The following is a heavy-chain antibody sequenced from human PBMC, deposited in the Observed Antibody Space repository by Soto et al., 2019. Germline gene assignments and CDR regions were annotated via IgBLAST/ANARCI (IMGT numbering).Heavy chain of an antibody. Sequence: PGGSLRLSCAASGFTVSSNYMSWVRQAPGKGLEWVSAINGSGGRTYYADSVKGRFTISRDNSKNTLYLQMNSLRAEDTAVYYCAKDISLVWGQGTLVTVSS. J-gene: IGHJ4*01. CDR1: GFTVSSNY. CDR2: INGSGGRT. CDR3: AKDISLV. V-gene: IGHV3-23*01. D-gene: IGHD6-6*01.